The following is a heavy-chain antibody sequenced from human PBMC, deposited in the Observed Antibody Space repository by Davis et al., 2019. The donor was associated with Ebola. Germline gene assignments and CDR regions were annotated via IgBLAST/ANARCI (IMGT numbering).Heavy chain of an antibody. V-gene: IGHV4/OR15-8*01. CDR3: ARSNYDILTGYPPGYFDY. Sequence: ESLKISCAASGFTFSTYVMHWVRQPPGKGLEWIGEIYHSGSTNYNPSLKSRVTISVDKSKNQFSLKLSSVTAADTAVYYCARSNYDILTGYPPGYFDYWGQGTLVTVSS. D-gene: IGHD3-9*01. CDR1: GFTFSTYV. CDR2: IYHSGST. J-gene: IGHJ4*02.